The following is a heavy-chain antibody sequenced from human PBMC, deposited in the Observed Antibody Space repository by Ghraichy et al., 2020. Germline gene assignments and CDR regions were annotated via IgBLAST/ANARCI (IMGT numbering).Heavy chain of an antibody. D-gene: IGHD2-2*01. CDR2: IIPIFGTA. J-gene: IGHJ6*02. Sequence: SVKVSCKASGGTFSSYAISWVRQAPGQGLEWMGGIIPIFGTANYAQKFQGRVTITADESKSTAYMELSSLRSEDTAVYYCVRTGYYSSISCYSSFEYYYYYGMDVWGQGTTVTVSS. CDR1: GGTFSSYA. CDR3: VRTGYYSSISCYSSFEYYYYYGMDV. V-gene: IGHV1-69*13.